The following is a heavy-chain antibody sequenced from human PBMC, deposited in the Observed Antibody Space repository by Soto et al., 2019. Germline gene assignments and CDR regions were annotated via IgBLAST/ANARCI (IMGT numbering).Heavy chain of an antibody. CDR3: ARRPPYTNYLDY. CDR2: IYWSDEK. D-gene: IGHD4-4*01. CDR1: GFSLNTSGVG. Sequence: QFTLKESGPALVKPTQTLTLTCTISGFSLNTSGVGVGWIRQPPGKALEWLALIYWSDEKRYSPSLKTRLTITKDPSKNQVVLTMTNMDPVDTATYYCARRPPYTNYLDYWGQGTLVTVSS. V-gene: IGHV2-5*01. J-gene: IGHJ4*02.